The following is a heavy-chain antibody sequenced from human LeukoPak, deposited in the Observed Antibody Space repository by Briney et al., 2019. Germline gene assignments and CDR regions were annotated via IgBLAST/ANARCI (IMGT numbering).Heavy chain of an antibody. CDR3: AIPTCSGSGYCSTSDPFHT. D-gene: IGHD2-2*03. J-gene: IGHJ3*02. Sequence: GGSLRLSCAASGFTFDNFGIGCVRQAPGKGLEWVSGISGCGGRTYYADSVKGRFTISRDNSKNTLFPKLNSLGVEDTATYYCAIPTCSGSGYCSTSDPFHTWGQGTMVTV. V-gene: IGHV3-23*01. CDR1: GFTFDNFG. CDR2: ISGCGGRT.